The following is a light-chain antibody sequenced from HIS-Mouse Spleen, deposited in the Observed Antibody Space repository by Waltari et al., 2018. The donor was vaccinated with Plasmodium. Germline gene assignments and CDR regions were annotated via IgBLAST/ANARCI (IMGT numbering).Light chain of an antibody. Sequence: DIVMTQSPDSLAVSLGERATINSQSSQSVLYSSKNNNYLAWYQQKPVQPPKLLIYWASTRESGVPDRFSGSGSGTDFTLTISSLQAEDVAVYYCQQYYSTPYTFGQGTKLEIK. CDR2: WAS. J-gene: IGKJ2*01. CDR1: QSVLYSSKNNNY. CDR3: QQYYSTPYT. V-gene: IGKV4-1*01.